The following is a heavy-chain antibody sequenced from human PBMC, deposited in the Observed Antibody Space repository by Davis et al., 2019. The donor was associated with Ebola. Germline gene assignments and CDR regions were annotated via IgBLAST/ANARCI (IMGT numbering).Heavy chain of an antibody. D-gene: IGHD2-15*01. Sequence: PGGSLRLSCAASGFVFRNYVMSWVRQAPGKGLEWVSTLGTSADTYYADSVKGRFTISSDNSKNTLYLQMNGLRVEDTAIYYCVKDTPNIWFDVWGQGTMVTVSS. CDR3: VKDTPNIWFDV. CDR2: LGTSADT. J-gene: IGHJ3*01. CDR1: GFVFRNYV. V-gene: IGHV3-23*01.